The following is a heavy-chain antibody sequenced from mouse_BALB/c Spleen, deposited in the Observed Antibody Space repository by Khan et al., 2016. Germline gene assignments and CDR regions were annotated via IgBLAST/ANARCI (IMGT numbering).Heavy chain of an antibody. CDR1: GYSFTSDYA. D-gene: IGHD4-1*02. CDR2: ISYSGST. CDR3: ESRNWDVDY. V-gene: IGHV3-2*02. J-gene: IGHJ2*01. Sequence: EVQLQESGPGLVKPSQSLSLTCTVTGYSFTSDYAWNWIRQFPGNKMEWMGFISYSGSTSYNPSLKSRISITRDTSKNQIYLQRNSETTEDTATYYRESRNWDVDYWGQGTTLTVSA.